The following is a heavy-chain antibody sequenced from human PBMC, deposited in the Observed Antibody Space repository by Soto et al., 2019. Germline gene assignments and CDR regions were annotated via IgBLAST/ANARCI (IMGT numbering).Heavy chain of an antibody. D-gene: IGHD6-19*01. Sequence: VQLVESGGGVVQPGRSLRLSCAASGFTFSDYAMHWVRQAPGKGLEWVAVVSHDGRNTHYADSVKGRFTIYRDSSKNTVSLAMTGLRAEDRAGYYCAKGGRQWLVTSDFNYWGQGALVTVSS. CDR3: AKGGRQWLVTSDFNY. V-gene: IGHV3-30*18. J-gene: IGHJ4*02. CDR2: VSHDGRNT. CDR1: GFTFSDYA.